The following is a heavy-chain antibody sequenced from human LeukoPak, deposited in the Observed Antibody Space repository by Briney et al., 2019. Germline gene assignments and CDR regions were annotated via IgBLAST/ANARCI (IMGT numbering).Heavy chain of an antibody. Sequence: ASVKVSCKASGYTFTGYYMHWVRQAPGQGLEWMGWINPNSGGTSYAQKFQGRVTMTRDTSTSTAYMERGRLTSDDTAVYHCARSVWIKAYSAPWGQGTLVAVSS. CDR3: ARSVWIKAYSAP. V-gene: IGHV1-2*02. CDR1: GYTFTGYY. J-gene: IGHJ5*02. CDR2: INPNSGGT. D-gene: IGHD2-21*01.